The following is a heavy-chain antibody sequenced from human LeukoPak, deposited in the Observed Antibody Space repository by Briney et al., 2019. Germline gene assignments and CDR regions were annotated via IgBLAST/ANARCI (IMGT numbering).Heavy chain of an antibody. J-gene: IGHJ5*02. CDR1: GGSISGYY. CDR2: IYTSGST. CDR3: ARSTVTTTWFDP. Sequence: SETPSLTCTVSGGSISGYYLSWIRQPAGKGLEWIGRIYTSGSTNYNPSLKSRVTMSVDTSKNQFSLKLSSVTAADTAVYYCARSTVTTTWFDPWGQGTLVTVSS. D-gene: IGHD4-17*01. V-gene: IGHV4-4*07.